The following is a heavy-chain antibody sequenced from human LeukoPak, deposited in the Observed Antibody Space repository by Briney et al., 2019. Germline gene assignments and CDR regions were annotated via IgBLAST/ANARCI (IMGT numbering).Heavy chain of an antibody. CDR1: GGSISSYY. CDR3: ARTSGSYFYYYGMDV. J-gene: IGHJ6*02. D-gene: IGHD1-26*01. CDR2: IYYSGST. V-gene: IGHV4-59*01. Sequence: RASETLSLTRTVSGGSISSYYWSWIRQPPGKGLEWIGYIYYSGSTNYNPSLKSRVTISVDTSKNQFSLKLSSVTAADTAVYYCARTSGSYFYYYGMDVWGQGTTVTVSS.